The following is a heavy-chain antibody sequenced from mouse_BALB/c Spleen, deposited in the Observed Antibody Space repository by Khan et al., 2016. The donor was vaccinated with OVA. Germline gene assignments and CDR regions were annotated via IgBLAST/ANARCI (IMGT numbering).Heavy chain of an antibody. CDR2: IAKKADGYRT. CDR3: ARDQVESYFDY. D-gene: IGHD1-3*01. CDR1: GFTFTDYY. Sequence: EVELVESGGGLVQPGGSLRLSCATSGFTFTDYYMTWVRQPPGEALEWLGFIAKKADGYRTEYSASVKGRFTISRDTSQNILYLQMTTLRAEDSATYYCARDQVESYFDYWGQGTTLTVSS. J-gene: IGHJ2*01. V-gene: IGHV7-3*02.